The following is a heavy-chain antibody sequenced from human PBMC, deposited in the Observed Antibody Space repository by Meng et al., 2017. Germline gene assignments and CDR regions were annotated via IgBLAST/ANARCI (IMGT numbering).Heavy chain of an antibody. J-gene: IGHJ4*02. CDR3: ATGSGSYPLVKY. CDR1: GGSFSSVA. Sequence: GQRVALGEEAQTPGSSVKFSCKALGGSFSSVAFSWVRQGQGQGFESMGEIIHIFGTANYAKKFQGSVKITADESTSTAYMELGSVRSEDTAVYYCATGSGSYPLVKYWGQGTLVTVSS. CDR2: IIHIFGTA. D-gene: IGHD3-10*01. V-gene: IGHV1-69*01.